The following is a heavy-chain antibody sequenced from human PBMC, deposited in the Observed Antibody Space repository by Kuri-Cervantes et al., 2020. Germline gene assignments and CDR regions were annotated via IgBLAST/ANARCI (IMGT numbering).Heavy chain of an antibody. CDR2: MNPNSGNT. CDR3: ARVPHGIGGSGWYFDY. D-gene: IGHD6-19*01. J-gene: IGHJ4*02. V-gene: IGHV1-8*02. CDR1: GYTFTSYD. Sequence: ASVKVSCKASGYTFTSYDINWVRQATGQGLEWMGWMNPNSGNTGYAQKFQGRVTMTTDTSTSTAYMELRSLRFEDTAVYYCARVPHGIGGSGWYFDYWGQGTLVTVSS.